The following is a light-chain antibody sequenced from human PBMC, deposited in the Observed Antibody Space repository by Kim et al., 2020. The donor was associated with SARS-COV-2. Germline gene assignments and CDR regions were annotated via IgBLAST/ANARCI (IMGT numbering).Light chain of an antibody. V-gene: IGKV3-15*01. CDR3: QHFDNWPPMYT. Sequence: IAMTQSPDTLSVSPGERATLSCRASQSVSGNLVWYQQKPGQAPRLLMYDASTRATGVPARFSGSGSGTEFTLTISNVQSEDFAVYYCQHFDNWPPMYTVGQGTKLEI. J-gene: IGKJ2*01. CDR2: DAS. CDR1: QSVSGN.